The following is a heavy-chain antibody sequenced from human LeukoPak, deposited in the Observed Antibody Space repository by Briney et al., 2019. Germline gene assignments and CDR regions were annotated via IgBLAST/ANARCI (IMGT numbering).Heavy chain of an antibody. V-gene: IGHV3-30*04. J-gene: IGHJ6*02. Sequence: GRSLRLSCAASGFTFSSYAMHWVRQAPGKGLEWVAVISYDGSNKYYADSVKGRFTISRDNSKNTLYLQMNSLRAEDTAVYYCARVPDSSSWYHYYYYGMDVWGQGTTVTVSS. CDR2: ISYDGSNK. CDR3: ARVPDSSSWYHYYYYGMDV. CDR1: GFTFSSYA. D-gene: IGHD6-13*01.